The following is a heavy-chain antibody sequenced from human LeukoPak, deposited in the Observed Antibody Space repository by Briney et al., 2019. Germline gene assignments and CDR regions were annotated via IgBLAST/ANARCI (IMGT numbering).Heavy chain of an antibody. J-gene: IGHJ4*02. CDR2: IWYDGSNK. V-gene: IGHV3-33*01. Sequence: GGSLRLSCAASGFTLSSYGMHWVRQAPSKGLEWVAVIWYDGSNKYYADSVKGRFTISRDNSKNTLYLQMNSLRAEDTAVYYCARGFPITMVRGVAFDYWGQGTLVTVSS. CDR3: ARGFPITMVRGVAFDY. CDR1: GFTLSSYG. D-gene: IGHD3-10*01.